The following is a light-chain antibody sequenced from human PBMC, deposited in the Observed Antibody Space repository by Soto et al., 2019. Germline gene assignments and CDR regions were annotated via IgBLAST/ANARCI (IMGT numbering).Light chain of an antibody. Sequence: QAVVTQPPSASGTPGQRVTISCSGSSSNIGSNYVLWYQHLPGTAPKLLIYRNNQRPSGVPDRFSGSKSGTSASLAISGLRSEDETDYYCAAWDDSLSGVVFGGGTKVTVL. CDR3: AAWDDSLSGVV. CDR1: SSNIGSNY. V-gene: IGLV1-47*01. J-gene: IGLJ2*01. CDR2: RNN.